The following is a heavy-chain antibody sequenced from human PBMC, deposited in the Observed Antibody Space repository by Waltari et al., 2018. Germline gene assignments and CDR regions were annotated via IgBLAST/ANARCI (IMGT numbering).Heavy chain of an antibody. Sequence: QVQLVQSGAEVKKPGASVKVSCKASGYTFTGYYMHWVRQAPGQGLEWMGWINPNSGGTNYAQKFQGWVTMTRDTSISTAYMELSRLRSDDTAVYYCARGYTHYGDYRRLGYYYGMDVWGQGTTVTVSS. CDR1: GYTFTGYY. J-gene: IGHJ6*02. V-gene: IGHV1-2*04. CDR3: ARGYTHYGDYRRLGYYYGMDV. CDR2: INPNSGGT. D-gene: IGHD4-17*01.